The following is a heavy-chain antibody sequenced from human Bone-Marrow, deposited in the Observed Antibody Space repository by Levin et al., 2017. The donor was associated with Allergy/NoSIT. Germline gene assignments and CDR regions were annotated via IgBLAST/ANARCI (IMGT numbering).Heavy chain of an antibody. J-gene: IGHJ3*02. CDR2: INPNSGGT. V-gene: IGHV1-2*02. D-gene: IGHD4-17*01. CDR1: GYTFTGYY. Sequence: GESLKISCKASGYTFTGYYMHWVRQAPGQGLEWMGWINPNSGGTNYAQKFQGRVTMTRDTSISTAYMELSRLRSDDTAVYYCAAAYDYGDYDESDWAFDIWGQGTMVTVSS. CDR3: AAAYDYGDYDESDWAFDI.